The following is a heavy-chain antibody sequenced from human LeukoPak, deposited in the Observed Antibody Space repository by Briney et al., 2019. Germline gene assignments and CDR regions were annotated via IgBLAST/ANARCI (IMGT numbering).Heavy chain of an antibody. CDR2: IYYSGST. V-gene: IGHV4-59*08. D-gene: IGHD6-13*01. CDR3: ARGVAPSIAAAGTILSFDY. Sequence: KPSETLSLTCTVSGGSISSYYWSWIRQPPGKGLEWIGYIYYSGSTNYNPPLKSRVTISVDTSKNQFSLKLSSVTAADTAVYYCARGVAPSIAAAGTILSFDYWGQGTLVTVSS. J-gene: IGHJ4*02. CDR1: GGSISSYY.